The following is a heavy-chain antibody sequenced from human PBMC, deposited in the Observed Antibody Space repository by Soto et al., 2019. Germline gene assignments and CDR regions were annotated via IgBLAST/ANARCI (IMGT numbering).Heavy chain of an antibody. CDR3: TTIGSSWGA. J-gene: IGHJ1*01. V-gene: IGHV3-15*07. Sequence: EVQLVESGGGLVKPGGSLRLSCAASSFTFSNAWMNWVRQAPGKGLEWVGRMKSKTDGGTIDYAAPVKGRVTISRDDSKNTLFLQMNSLKTEDTAMYSCTTIGSSWGAWGQGTLVTVSS. D-gene: IGHD6-13*01. CDR2: MKSKTDGGTI. CDR1: SFTFSNAW.